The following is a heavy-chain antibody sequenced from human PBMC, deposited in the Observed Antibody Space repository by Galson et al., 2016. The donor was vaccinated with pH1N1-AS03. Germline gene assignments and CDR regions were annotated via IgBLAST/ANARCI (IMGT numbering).Heavy chain of an antibody. CDR1: GFSLSTRGMC. D-gene: IGHD4-17*01. V-gene: IGHV2-70*01. Sequence: PALVKPTQTLTLTCTFSGFSLSTRGMCVSWIRQPPGKALEWLALIDWDDNKYFITSLKTRLTISKDTSKNQVVLTMTNMDPVDTSTYYCARRAYGYDVGDFDYWGKGTPATVCS. CDR2: IDWDDNK. J-gene: IGHJ4*02. CDR3: ARRAYGYDVGDFDY.